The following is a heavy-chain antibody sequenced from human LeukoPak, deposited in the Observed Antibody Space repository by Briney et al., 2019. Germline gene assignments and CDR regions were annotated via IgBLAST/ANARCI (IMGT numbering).Heavy chain of an antibody. J-gene: IGHJ4*02. CDR1: GFTFSSSW. CDR3: TRADSSWANDY. D-gene: IGHD6-13*01. V-gene: IGHV3-74*01. Sequence: AGGSLRLSCVASGFTFSSSWMYWVREAPGKGLVWASRISSDGSSTTYADSVKGRFTISRDDAKNTPYLQMNSLRVEDTAVYYCTRADSSWANDYWGQGTLVTVSS. CDR2: ISSDGSST.